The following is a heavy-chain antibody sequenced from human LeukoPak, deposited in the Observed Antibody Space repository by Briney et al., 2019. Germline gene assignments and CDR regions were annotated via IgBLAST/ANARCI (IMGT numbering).Heavy chain of an antibody. Sequence: GGSLRLSCAASGFTFTRYGMHWVRQAPGKGLEWVALITYDGYYKYYSDSVKGRFTISSDTSKNTLYLQMNSLRAEETAVYYCARDLSPVVRASPMGYWGQGTLVTVSS. D-gene: IGHD3-10*01. J-gene: IGHJ4*02. CDR1: GFTFTRYG. V-gene: IGHV3-30*03. CDR3: ARDLSPVVRASPMGY. CDR2: ITYDGYYK.